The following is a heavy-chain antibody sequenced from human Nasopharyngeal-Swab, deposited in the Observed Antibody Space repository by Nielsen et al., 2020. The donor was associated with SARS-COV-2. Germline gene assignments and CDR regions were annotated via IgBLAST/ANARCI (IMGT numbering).Heavy chain of an antibody. CDR2: IRSKANSYAT. CDR3: TRHEEHCGGDCYPFDY. D-gene: IGHD2-21*02. CDR1: GFTFSSYA. J-gene: IGHJ4*02. Sequence: GGSLRLSCAASGFTFSSYAMHWVRQASGKGLEWVGRIRSKANSYATAYAASVKGRFTISRDDSKNTAYLQMNSLKTEDTAVYYCTRHEEHCGGDCYPFDYWGQGTLVTVSS. V-gene: IGHV3-73*01.